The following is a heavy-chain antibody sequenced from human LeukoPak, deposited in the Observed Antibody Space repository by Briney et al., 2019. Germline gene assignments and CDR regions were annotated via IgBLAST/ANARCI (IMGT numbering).Heavy chain of an antibody. CDR1: GFTFSSYS. CDR2: ISSSSSTI. V-gene: IGHV3-48*04. J-gene: IGHJ4*02. D-gene: IGHD3-10*01. CDR3: ARCGPMVRGSFDY. Sequence: HSGGSLRLSCAASGFTFSSYSMNWVRQAPGKGLEWVSYISSSSSTIYYADSVKGRFTISRDNAKNSLYLQMNSLRAEDTAVYYCARCGPMVRGSFDYWGQGTLVTVSS.